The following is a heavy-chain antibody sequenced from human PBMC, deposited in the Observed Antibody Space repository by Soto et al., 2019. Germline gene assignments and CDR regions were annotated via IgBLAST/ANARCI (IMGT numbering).Heavy chain of an antibody. J-gene: IGHJ4*02. CDR2: IRASGGST. D-gene: IGHD5-12*01. V-gene: IGHV3-23*01. Sequence: PGGSLRLSCAASGFTFSSYAMTWVRQAPGEGLEWVSTIRASGGSTYYADSVKGRFTISRDNSMNTLFLHMNSLRAEDTAIYYCAKGGYTSPFDYWGLGTLVTVSS. CDR1: GFTFSSYA. CDR3: AKGGYTSPFDY.